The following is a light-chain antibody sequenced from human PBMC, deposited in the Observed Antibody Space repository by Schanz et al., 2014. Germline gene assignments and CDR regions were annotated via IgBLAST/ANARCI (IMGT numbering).Light chain of an antibody. Sequence: QSALTQPASVSGSPGQSITISCTGTSSDVGGYNYVSWYQQQPGKAPKLMIYEVSKRPSGVPDRFSGSKSGNTASLTISGLQAEDEADYYCSSYTSSSTLVVFGGGTKLTVL. V-gene: IGLV2-14*01. CDR3: SSYTSSSTLVV. CDR2: EVS. CDR1: SSDVGGYNY. J-gene: IGLJ2*01.